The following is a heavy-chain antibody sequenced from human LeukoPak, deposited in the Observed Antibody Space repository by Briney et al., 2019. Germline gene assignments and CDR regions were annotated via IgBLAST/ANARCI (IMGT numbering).Heavy chain of an antibody. D-gene: IGHD3-22*01. Sequence: GGSLRLSCAASGFTFSSYSMNWVRQAPGKGLEWVSVIYGGGSTYYADSVKGRFTISRDNSKNTLYLQMNSLRAEDTAVYYCARWGDDYYDSSGYYPYFDYWGQGTLVTVSS. CDR1: GFTFSSYS. CDR3: ARWGDDYYDSSGYYPYFDY. CDR2: IYGGGST. J-gene: IGHJ4*02. V-gene: IGHV3-66*01.